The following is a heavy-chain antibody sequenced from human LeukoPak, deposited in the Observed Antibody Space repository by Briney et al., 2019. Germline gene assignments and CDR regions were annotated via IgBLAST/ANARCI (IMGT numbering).Heavy chain of an antibody. J-gene: IGHJ6*02. D-gene: IGHD1-26*01. CDR1: GFTFSSYW. Sequence: GGSLRLSCAASGFTFSSYWMHWVRRAPGKGVVWVSLIKSDGRSTMYADSVKGRFTISRDNAKNTLYLQMNSLRAEDTAVYYCARDRAYGMDVWGQGTTVTVSS. V-gene: IGHV3-74*03. CDR2: IKSDGRST. CDR3: ARDRAYGMDV.